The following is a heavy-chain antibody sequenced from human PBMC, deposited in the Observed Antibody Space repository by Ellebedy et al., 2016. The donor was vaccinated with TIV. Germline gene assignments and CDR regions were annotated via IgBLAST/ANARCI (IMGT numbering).Heavy chain of an antibody. D-gene: IGHD2/OR15-2a*01. V-gene: IGHV3-21*01. CDR1: GFPFSRYS. Sequence: GGSLRLSXAASGFPFSRYSMNWVRQVPGKGLEWVSSISGGSEFIWYADSMKGRFTISRDNANNSLYLQMNSLRAEDTAVYYCAKEGIGVYYFDHWGQGSLVTVSS. CDR2: ISGGSEFI. CDR3: AKEGIGVYYFDH. J-gene: IGHJ4*02.